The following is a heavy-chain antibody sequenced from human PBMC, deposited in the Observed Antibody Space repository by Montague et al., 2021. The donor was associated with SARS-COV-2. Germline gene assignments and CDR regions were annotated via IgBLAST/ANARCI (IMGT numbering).Heavy chain of an antibody. CDR3: ARESGYSSGWRYYYVMDV. D-gene: IGHD6-19*01. CDR1: GGSISNYY. Sequence: SETLSLTCTVSGGSISNYYWTWIRQPAGKGLELIWRLYTSWSTTYNPPLKVRVTMSVDTSKNQFSLNVTSVTAADTAIYYCARESGYSSGWRYYYVMDVWGPGNTV. J-gene: IGHJ6*01. V-gene: IGHV4-4*07. CDR2: LYTSWST.